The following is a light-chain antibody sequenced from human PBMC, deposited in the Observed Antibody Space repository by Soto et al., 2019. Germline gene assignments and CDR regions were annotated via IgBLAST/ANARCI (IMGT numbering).Light chain of an antibody. Sequence: EIVMTQSPATLSVSPGERVTLHCRASQSVSSNLAWYQHKPGQTPRLLIYDTSTRATGVPTRFSGSRSGAEFTLTINSLQSEDFAVYYCRPYNNWPLTFGGGTKVDIK. J-gene: IGKJ4*01. CDR2: DTS. CDR3: RPYNNWPLT. V-gene: IGKV3-15*01. CDR1: QSVSSN.